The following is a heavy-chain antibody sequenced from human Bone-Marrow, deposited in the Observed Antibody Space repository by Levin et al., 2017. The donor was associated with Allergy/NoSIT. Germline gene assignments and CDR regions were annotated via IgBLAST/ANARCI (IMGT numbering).Heavy chain of an antibody. V-gene: IGHV3-23*01. Sequence: PGESLKISCAASGFTFTTYGMSWVRQAPGKGLEWVSGISGRAGRTYYAESVKGRFTISRDISKNTLYLQLNSLKVEDTAVYYCAKEPGLSGYYPLGDWGQGTLVTVSS. CDR2: ISGRAGRT. J-gene: IGHJ4*02. D-gene: IGHD3-22*01. CDR1: GFTFTTYG. CDR3: AKEPGLSGYYPLGD.